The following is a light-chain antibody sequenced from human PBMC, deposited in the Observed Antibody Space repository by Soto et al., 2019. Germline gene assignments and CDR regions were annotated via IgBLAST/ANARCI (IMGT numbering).Light chain of an antibody. CDR1: QSVSRY. J-gene: IGKJ5*01. CDR2: DAS. CDR3: QQRSNWPIT. V-gene: IGKV3-11*01. Sequence: EIVLTQSPATLSLSPGERATLFCRASQSVSRYLAWYQQKPGQAPRLLIYDASNRATGIPARFSGSGSGADFTLTISSLEPDDFAVYYCQQRSNWPITFGQGTRLDIK.